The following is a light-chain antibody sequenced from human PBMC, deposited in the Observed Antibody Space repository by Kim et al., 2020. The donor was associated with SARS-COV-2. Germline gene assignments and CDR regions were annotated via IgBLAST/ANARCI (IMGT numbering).Light chain of an antibody. CDR2: DAS. J-gene: IGKJ4*01. CDR3: QQRDSWPPAVS. CDR1: QSIDGS. V-gene: IGKV3-11*01. Sequence: PGERATLSCRASQSIDGSFAWYQHRPGQAPRLLVYDASIRATGVPDRFSGSGSGTDFTLTISSLEPEDFSTYYCQQRDSWPPAVSFGGGTKVDIK.